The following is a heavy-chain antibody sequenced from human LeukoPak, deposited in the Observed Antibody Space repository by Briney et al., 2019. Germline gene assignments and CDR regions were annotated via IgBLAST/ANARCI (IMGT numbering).Heavy chain of an antibody. V-gene: IGHV3-30*02. D-gene: IGHD3-9*01. Sequence: GGAPRLSCAACGCTFSSFGMHWVRQAPGKGLEWVAFVRYTGSSTYYVDSVKGRFTIPRDNYKSTLYLQMNSLRPEDTAVYYCAKDGHNDWLYYLDYWGQGTLVTVSS. CDR3: AKDGHNDWLYYLDY. CDR1: GCTFSSFG. CDR2: VRYTGSST. J-gene: IGHJ4*02.